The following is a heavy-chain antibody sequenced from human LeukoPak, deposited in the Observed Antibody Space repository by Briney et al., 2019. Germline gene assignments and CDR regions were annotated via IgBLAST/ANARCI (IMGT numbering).Heavy chain of an antibody. V-gene: IGHV3-11*01. CDR1: GFAFSDYY. J-gene: IGHJ4*02. CDR3: ASSAATFYSSPSPAFDY. Sequence: GGSLRLSCAASGFAFSDYYMSWIRQAPGKGLEWVSYISSSGSTIYYADSVKGRFTISRDNAKNSLYLQMNSLRAEDTAVYYCASSAATFYSSPSPAFDYWGQGTLVTVSS. CDR2: ISSSGSTI. D-gene: IGHD6-6*01.